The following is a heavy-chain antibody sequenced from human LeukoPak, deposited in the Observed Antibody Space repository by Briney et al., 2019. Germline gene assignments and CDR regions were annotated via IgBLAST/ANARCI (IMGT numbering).Heavy chain of an antibody. CDR3: ARGGIVATIENENYYMDV. CDR1: DFSFITYA. CDR2: ISGGGDAT. J-gene: IGHJ6*03. D-gene: IGHD5-12*01. V-gene: IGHV3-23*01. Sequence: GGSLRLSCAASDFSFITYAMSWVRQAPGKGLEWVSTISGGGDATYYADSVKGRFTISRDNAKNSLYLQMNSLRAEDTAVYYCARGGIVATIENENYYMDVWGKGTTVTISS.